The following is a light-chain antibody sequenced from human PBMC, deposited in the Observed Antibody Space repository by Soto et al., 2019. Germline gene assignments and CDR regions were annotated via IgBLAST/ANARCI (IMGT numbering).Light chain of an antibody. J-gene: IGKJ4*01. CDR3: QQTYSAPRT. V-gene: IGKV1-39*01. CDR1: QRIGIY. Sequence: DIQMTQSPNYLSASVEDRVTITCRASQRIGIYLNWYQQKSGNAPKLLIYAASSLQSGFPSRFSGSGSGTDFTLTISSLQPEDCATYYCQQTYSAPRTFGGGTKVDIK. CDR2: AAS.